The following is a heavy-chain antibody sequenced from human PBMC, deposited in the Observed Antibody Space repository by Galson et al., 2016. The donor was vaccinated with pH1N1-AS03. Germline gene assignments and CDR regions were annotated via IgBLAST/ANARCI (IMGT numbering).Heavy chain of an antibody. V-gene: IGHV3-21*01. J-gene: IGHJ3*01. CDR3: ARVLTGLRGAAFDL. CDR1: GFAFNTYS. Sequence: SLRLSCAASGFAFNTYSMNWVRQAPGQGPEWVSSISGRGKFIYYADSVRGRFTISRDNAKTSLYLQMNSLRAGDTAVYYCARVLTGLRGAAFDLWGQGTMVTVSP. CDR2: ISGRGKFI. D-gene: IGHD3-16*01.